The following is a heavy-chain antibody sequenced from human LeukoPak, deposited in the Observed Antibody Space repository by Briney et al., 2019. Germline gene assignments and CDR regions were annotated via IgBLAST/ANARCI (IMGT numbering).Heavy chain of an antibody. CDR2: ISSSSSSYI. Sequence: GGSLRLSCAASGFTFSSYSMNWVRQAPGKGLEWVSSISSSSSSYIYYADSVKGRFTISRDNAKNSLYLQMNSLRAEDTAVYYCARTRYCSSTSCYEPTFDPWGQGTLVTVSS. CDR1: GFTFSSYS. CDR3: ARTRYCSSTSCYEPTFDP. D-gene: IGHD2-2*01. V-gene: IGHV3-21*01. J-gene: IGHJ5*02.